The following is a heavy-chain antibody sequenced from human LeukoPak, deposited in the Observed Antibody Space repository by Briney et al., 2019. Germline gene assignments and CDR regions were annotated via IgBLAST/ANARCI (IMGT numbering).Heavy chain of an antibody. V-gene: IGHV3-23*01. CDR1: GFTFSNFA. Sequence: PGGSLRLSCAASGFTFSNFAMTWVRQAPGKGVEWVSAISGNGANTYYADSVKGRFTVSRDNSKNTLFLQMSSLRAEDTAIYYCATYRFGFYYMDVWGIGTTVTVSS. J-gene: IGHJ6*03. CDR3: ATYRFGFYYMDV. D-gene: IGHD3-16*01. CDR2: ISGNGANT.